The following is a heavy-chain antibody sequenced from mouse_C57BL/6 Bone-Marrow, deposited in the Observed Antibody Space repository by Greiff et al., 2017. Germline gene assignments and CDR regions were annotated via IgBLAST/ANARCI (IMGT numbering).Heavy chain of an antibody. V-gene: IGHV7-3*01. Sequence: EVKGVESGGGLVQPGGSLSLSCAASGFTFTDYYMSWVRQPPGKALEWLGFIRNKANGYTTEYSASMKGRFTVSRDNSQNILYLQMNALGTEDSATYCCARGGTPFDYWGQGTTLTVSS. CDR3: ARGGTPFDY. CDR2: IRNKANGYTT. CDR1: GFTFTDYY. D-gene: IGHD3-3*01. J-gene: IGHJ2*01.